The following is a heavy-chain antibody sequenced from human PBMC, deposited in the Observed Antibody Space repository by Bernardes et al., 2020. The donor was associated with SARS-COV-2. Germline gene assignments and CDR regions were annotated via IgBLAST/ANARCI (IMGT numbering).Heavy chain of an antibody. CDR1: GYTFTSYG. V-gene: IGHV1-18*04. D-gene: IGHD6-13*01. Sequence: ASMKVSCKATGYTFTSYGISWVRQAPGQGLEWMGWISAYIGNTNYTQNLQGRLTMTTETSTRTAYMELRSLRSDDTAVYYCARDEGSSSWYSWSGMDVWGQGTTVTVSS. CDR3: ARDEGSSSWYSWSGMDV. CDR2: ISAYIGNT. J-gene: IGHJ6*02.